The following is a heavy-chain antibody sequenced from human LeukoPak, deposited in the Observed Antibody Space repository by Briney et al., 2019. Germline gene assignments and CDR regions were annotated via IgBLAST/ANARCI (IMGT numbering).Heavy chain of an antibody. Sequence: GGTLRLSCAASGFTFSSHGMNWVRQAPGKGLEWISGISPSADITYYADSVKGRFTISRDNSGNTVYLHMRSLRAEDTAVYYCARDDYDILTGYYRHFDYWGQGTLVTVSS. CDR2: ISPSADIT. V-gene: IGHV3-23*01. CDR3: ARDDYDILTGYYRHFDY. CDR1: GFTFSSHG. J-gene: IGHJ4*02. D-gene: IGHD3-9*01.